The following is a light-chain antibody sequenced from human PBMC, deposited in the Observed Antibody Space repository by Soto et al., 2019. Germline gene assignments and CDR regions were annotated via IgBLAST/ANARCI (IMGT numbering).Light chain of an antibody. V-gene: IGKV1-5*03. Sequence: DIQLTQSPSTLSASIGDRVTITCRASQSIHSWLAWYQQKPGKAPKLLIYKASNLQTGAPSRFTGSGSGTEFTLTISSLQPDDFAPYYCQHYNSYSRTFGQGTKV. J-gene: IGKJ1*01. CDR3: QHYNSYSRT. CDR2: KAS. CDR1: QSIHSW.